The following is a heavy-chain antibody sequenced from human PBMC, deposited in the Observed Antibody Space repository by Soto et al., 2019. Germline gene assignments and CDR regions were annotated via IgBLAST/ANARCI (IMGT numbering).Heavy chain of an antibody. Sequence: GGSLRLSCAASGFTFSSYTMNWVRQAPGKGLEWVSSISSSGSYIHYADSVKGRFTISRDNAKNSLFLQMDSLRAEDTAVYYCARDVETSMDGFNYFAPWGQGTLVTVSS. V-gene: IGHV3-21*01. CDR3: ARDVETSMDGFNYFAP. J-gene: IGHJ5*02. D-gene: IGHD5-18*01. CDR2: ISSSGSYI. CDR1: GFTFSSYT.